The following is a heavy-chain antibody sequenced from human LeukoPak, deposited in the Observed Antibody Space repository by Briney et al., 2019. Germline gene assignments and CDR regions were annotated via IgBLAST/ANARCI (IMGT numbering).Heavy chain of an antibody. V-gene: IGHV3-53*01. D-gene: IGHD2-2*01. J-gene: IGHJ4*02. CDR3: ARGLGYCTSTTCLLPFDY. Sequence: GGSVRLSCAASGFTVSTYYMTWVRQAPGKGLECVSVIYSGGSTYYADSVKGRFTVSRDNSKNTLYLQMNSLRAEDTAMYYCARGLGYCTSTTCLLPFDYWGQGTLVTVFS. CDR1: GFTVSTYY. CDR2: IYSGGST.